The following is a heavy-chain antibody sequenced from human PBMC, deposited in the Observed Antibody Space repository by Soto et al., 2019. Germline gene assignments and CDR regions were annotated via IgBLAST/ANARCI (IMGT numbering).Heavy chain of an antibody. CDR2: IYWDDDT. J-gene: IGHJ3*01. CDR3: AHAYGGTSWPNDAFDV. Sequence: ITLKESGPPLVKPTQTLTLTCSFSGFSLSADGVGVGWIRQPPGKALEWLALIYWDDDTRYRPSLKSRLTITKASSKNQVVLTMTNMDPVDTATYYCAHAYGGTSWPNDAFDVWGQGTVVTVSS. V-gene: IGHV2-5*02. CDR1: GFSLSADGVG. D-gene: IGHD2-2*01.